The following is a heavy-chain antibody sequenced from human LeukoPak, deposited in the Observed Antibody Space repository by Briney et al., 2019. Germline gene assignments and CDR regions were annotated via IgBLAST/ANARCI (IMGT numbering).Heavy chain of an antibody. V-gene: IGHV3-7*01. Sequence: GGSLRLSCAASGFSFSSYWMSWVRQAPGKGLEWVANINQDGSEKYYVDFVKGRFTISRDNAKNSLYLQMNSLRAEDTAVYYCASQINYYDSSGYQTYPFYYYYYMDVWGKGTTVTVSS. CDR2: INQDGSEK. J-gene: IGHJ6*03. CDR3: ASQINYYDSSGYQTYPFYYYYYMDV. D-gene: IGHD3-22*01. CDR1: GFSFSSYW.